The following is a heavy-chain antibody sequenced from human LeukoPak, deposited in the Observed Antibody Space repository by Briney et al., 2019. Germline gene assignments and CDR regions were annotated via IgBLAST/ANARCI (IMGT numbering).Heavy chain of an antibody. Sequence: ASVKVSCKASGYTFTGYYMHWVRHAPGQGREWMGWINPNSGGTNYAQKFQGRVTITRDTSISTAYMELSRLRSDDTAVYYCARESNYDILTGYPYPRGMDVWGQGTTVTVSS. J-gene: IGHJ6*02. D-gene: IGHD3-9*01. V-gene: IGHV1-2*02. CDR3: ARESNYDILTGYPYPRGMDV. CDR1: GYTFTGYY. CDR2: INPNSGGT.